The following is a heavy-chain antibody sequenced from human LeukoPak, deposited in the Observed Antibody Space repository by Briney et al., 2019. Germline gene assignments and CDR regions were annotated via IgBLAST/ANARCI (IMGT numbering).Heavy chain of an antibody. Sequence: GASVKVSCKVSGYTLTELSMHWVRQAPGKGLEWMGGFDPEDGETIYAQKFQGRVTMTEDTSTDTAYMELSSLRSEDTAVYYCATAGVAAAEAAGYYYGMDVWGQGTTVTVSS. CDR1: GYTLTELS. D-gene: IGHD6-13*01. J-gene: IGHJ6*02. CDR2: FDPEDGET. CDR3: ATAGVAAAEAAGYYYGMDV. V-gene: IGHV1-24*01.